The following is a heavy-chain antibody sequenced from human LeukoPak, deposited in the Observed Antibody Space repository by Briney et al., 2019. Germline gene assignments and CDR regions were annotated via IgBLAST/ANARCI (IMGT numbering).Heavy chain of an antibody. V-gene: IGHV3-30*02. CDR3: ARGATDTTRWFDP. D-gene: IGHD1-7*01. J-gene: IGHJ5*02. CDR2: IRYDGSNK. Sequence: GGSLRPSCAASGFTFSSYGMHWVRQAPGKGLEWVAFIRYDGSNKYYADSVKGRFTISRDNAKNSLYLQMNGLRAEDTAAYYCARGATDTTRWFDPWGQGTLVTVSS. CDR1: GFTFSSYG.